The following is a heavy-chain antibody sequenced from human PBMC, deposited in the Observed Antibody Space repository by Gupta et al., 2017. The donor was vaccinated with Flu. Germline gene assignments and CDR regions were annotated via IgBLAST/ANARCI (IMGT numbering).Heavy chain of an antibody. CDR1: GFTFSSYA. CDR2: ISGSGGST. J-gene: IGHJ2*01. V-gene: IGHV3-23*01. Sequence: EVQLLESGGGLVQPGGSLRLSCAASGFTFSSYAMSWVRQAPGKGLEWVSAISGSGGSTYYADSVKGRFTISRDNSKNTLYLQMNSLRAEDTAVYYCANHVRGVVTAIPGWYFDLWGRGTLVTVSS. CDR3: ANHVRGVVTAIPGWYFDL. D-gene: IGHD2-21*02.